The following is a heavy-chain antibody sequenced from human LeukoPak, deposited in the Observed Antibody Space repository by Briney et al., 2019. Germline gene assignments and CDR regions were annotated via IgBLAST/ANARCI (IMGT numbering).Heavy chain of an antibody. D-gene: IGHD2-15*01. Sequence: GASVKVSCKVSGYTLTELSMHWVRQAPGKGLEWMGGFDPEDGETIYAQKFQGRVTMTEDTSTDTAYMELSSLRSEDTAVYYCVTCSGVSCYLDYWGQGTLVTVSS. CDR3: VTCSGVSCYLDY. V-gene: IGHV1-24*01. CDR2: FDPEDGET. J-gene: IGHJ4*02. CDR1: GYTLTELS.